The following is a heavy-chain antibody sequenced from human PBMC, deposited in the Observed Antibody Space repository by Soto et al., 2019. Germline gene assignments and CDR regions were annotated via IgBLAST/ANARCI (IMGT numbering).Heavy chain of an antibody. CDR2: MYNSGST. Sequence: ASETLSLTCTGSGGSISSYYWTWIRQPPGKGLEWIGFMYNSGSTHYNPSLKSRVTISLDTSKNQFSLNLRSVTAADTAVYYCASMGYHYGSGSYPLDYWGQGTLVTVSS. CDR3: ASMGYHYGSGSYPLDY. CDR1: GGSISSYY. J-gene: IGHJ4*02. V-gene: IGHV4-59*08. D-gene: IGHD3-10*01.